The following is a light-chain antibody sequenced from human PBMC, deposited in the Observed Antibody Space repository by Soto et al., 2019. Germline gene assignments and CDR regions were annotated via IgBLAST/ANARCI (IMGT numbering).Light chain of an antibody. CDR3: AAWDDSLNGPV. J-gene: IGLJ3*02. CDR2: SNS. CDR1: TSNIGGKT. Sequence: QAVVTQPPSASGTPGQKVTISCSGSTSNIGGKTVNWYQQLPGTAPKLLIYSNSQRPSGVPDRFSGSKSGTSASLAVSGLQSEDEADYYCAAWDDSLNGPVFGGGTKVTVL. V-gene: IGLV1-44*01.